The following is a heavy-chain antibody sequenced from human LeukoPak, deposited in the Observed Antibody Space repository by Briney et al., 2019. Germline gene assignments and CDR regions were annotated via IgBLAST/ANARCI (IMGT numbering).Heavy chain of an antibody. V-gene: IGHV4-34*01. Sequence: SETLSLTCAVYGGSFSGYYWSWIRQPPGKGLEWIGEINHSGSTNYNPSLKSRVTISVDTSKNQFSLKLSSVTAADTAVYYCASSGNYYDSSGYYYACYFDYWGQGTLVTVSS. D-gene: IGHD3-22*01. CDR3: ASSGNYYDSSGYYYACYFDY. J-gene: IGHJ4*02. CDR2: INHSGST. CDR1: GGSFSGYY.